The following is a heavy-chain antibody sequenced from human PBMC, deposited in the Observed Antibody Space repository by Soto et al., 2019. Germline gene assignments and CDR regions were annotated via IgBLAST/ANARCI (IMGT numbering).Heavy chain of an antibody. J-gene: IGHJ4*02. D-gene: IGHD3-3*01. CDR3: AKSAIPTLEWFLYYFDY. CDR1: GFTFSSYA. CDR2: ISGSGGST. Sequence: GGSLRLSCAASGFTFSSYAMSWVRQAPGKGLEWVSAISGSGGSTYYADSVKGRFTISRDNSKNTLYLQMNSLRAEDTAVYYCAKSAIPTLEWFLYYFDYWGQGTLVTVSS. V-gene: IGHV3-23*01.